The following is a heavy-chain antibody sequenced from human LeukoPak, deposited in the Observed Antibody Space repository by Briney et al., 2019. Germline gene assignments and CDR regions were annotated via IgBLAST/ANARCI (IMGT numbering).Heavy chain of an antibody. Sequence: SETLSLTCTVSGGSISSYYWSWIRQPPGKGLEWIGTIYYSGSTYYNPSLKSRVTISVDTSKTQFSLKLSSVTAADTAVYYCARRLGSSSHFDYWGQGTLVTVSS. CDR3: ARRLGSSSHFDY. CDR1: GGSISSYY. CDR2: IYYSGST. D-gene: IGHD6-6*01. V-gene: IGHV4-59*04. J-gene: IGHJ4*02.